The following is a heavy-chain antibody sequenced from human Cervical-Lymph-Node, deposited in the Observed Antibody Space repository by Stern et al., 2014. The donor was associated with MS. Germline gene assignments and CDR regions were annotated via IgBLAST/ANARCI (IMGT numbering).Heavy chain of an antibody. Sequence: QLQLQESGPGLVKPSQTLSLTCTVSGVSISTVGYYWTWIRQHPGKGLEWIGYSYHSGSTYYNPSLKSRASISVDTSKNQFSLNVTSVTAADTALYYCARSDRLWGSFDYWGQGTLVTVSS. CDR3: ARSDRLWGSFDY. CDR2: SYHSGST. J-gene: IGHJ4*02. CDR1: GVSISTVGYY. D-gene: IGHD3-16*01. V-gene: IGHV4-31*03.